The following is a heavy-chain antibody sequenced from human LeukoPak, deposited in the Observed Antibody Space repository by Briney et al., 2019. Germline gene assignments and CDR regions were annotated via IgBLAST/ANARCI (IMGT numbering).Heavy chain of an antibody. CDR3: ARGKYCSNGLCYHYYYYYMDV. V-gene: IGHV3-21*01. D-gene: IGHD2-8*01. Sequence: GGSLRLSCAASGFTFSSYSMNWVRHAPGKGREWVSSIISSSSYIHYADSVKGRFTISRDNAKNSLYLQMNSLRAEDTAVYCCARGKYCSNGLCYHYYYYYMDVWGKGTTVTVSS. CDR2: IISSSSYI. CDR1: GFTFSSYS. J-gene: IGHJ6*03.